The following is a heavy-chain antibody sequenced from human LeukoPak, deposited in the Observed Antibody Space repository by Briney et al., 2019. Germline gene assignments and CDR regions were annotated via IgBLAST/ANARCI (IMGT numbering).Heavy chain of an antibody. CDR1: GFTFSSYD. CDR2: ISTSGDSM. V-gene: IGHV3-48*03. Sequence: PGGSLRLSCVASGFTFSSYDVNWVRQAPGKGLEWVSYISTSGDSMYYADSVKGRFTISRDNVKNSLFLQMNSLRAEDTAVYYCARGSGFVFDYWGQGTLVTVSA. D-gene: IGHD1-26*01. J-gene: IGHJ4*02. CDR3: ARGSGFVFDY.